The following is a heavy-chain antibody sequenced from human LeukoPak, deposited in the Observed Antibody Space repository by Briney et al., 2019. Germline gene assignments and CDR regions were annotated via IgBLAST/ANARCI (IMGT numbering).Heavy chain of an antibody. CDR2: IYYSGST. CDR1: GGSISSYY. Sequence: SETLSLTCTVSGGSISSYYWSWIRQPPGKGLEWIGYIYYSGSTNYNPSLKSRVTISVDTSKNQFSLKLSSVTAADTAVYYCARQMYYYDSSGYSAWFDPWGQGTLVTVSS. D-gene: IGHD3-22*01. J-gene: IGHJ5*02. CDR3: ARQMYYYDSSGYSAWFDP. V-gene: IGHV4-59*08.